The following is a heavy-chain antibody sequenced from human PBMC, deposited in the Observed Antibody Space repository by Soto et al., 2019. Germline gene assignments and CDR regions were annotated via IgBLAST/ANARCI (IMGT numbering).Heavy chain of an antibody. V-gene: IGHV4-34*01. Sequence: SETLSLTCAVYGGSFSGYYWSWIRQPPGKGLEWIGEINHSGSTNYNPSLKSRVTISLDTSKNQFSLKLSSVTAADTAVYYCATYGDLDAFDIWGQGTMVTVSS. CDR3: ATYGDLDAFDI. J-gene: IGHJ3*02. CDR2: INHSGST. D-gene: IGHD4-17*01. CDR1: GGSFSGYY.